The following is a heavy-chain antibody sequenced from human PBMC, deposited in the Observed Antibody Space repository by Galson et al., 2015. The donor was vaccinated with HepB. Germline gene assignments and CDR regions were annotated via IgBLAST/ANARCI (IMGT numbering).Heavy chain of an antibody. V-gene: IGHV4-30-4*01. J-gene: IGHJ4*02. Sequence: TLSLTCAVSGGSISSGIYYWSWIRKPPGKGLEWIGYIYYSGSTYYNPSLKTRVTISVHTSNNQFSLELSSVTAADTAVYYCARGGKGGYEFDFWGQGTLVTVSS. D-gene: IGHD5-12*01. CDR2: IYYSGST. CDR3: ARGGKGGYEFDF. CDR1: GGSISSGIYY.